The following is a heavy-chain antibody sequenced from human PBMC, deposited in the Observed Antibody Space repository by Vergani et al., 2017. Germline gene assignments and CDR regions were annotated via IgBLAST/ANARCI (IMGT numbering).Heavy chain of an antibody. Sequence: QVQLVQSGAEVKKPGASVKVSCKASGYTFTGYYMHWVRQAPGQGLEWMGWINPNSGGTNYAQKFQGRVTMTRDTSISTAYLQWSSLKASDTAMYYCAAMGGYCSGGSCYSYYYYGMDVWGQGTTVTVSS. V-gene: IGHV1-2*02. CDR3: AAMGGYCSGGSCYSYYYYGMDV. CDR1: GYTFTGYY. CDR2: INPNSGGT. D-gene: IGHD2-15*01. J-gene: IGHJ6*02.